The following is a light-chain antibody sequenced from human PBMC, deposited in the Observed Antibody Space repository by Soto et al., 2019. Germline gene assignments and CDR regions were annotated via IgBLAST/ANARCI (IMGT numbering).Light chain of an antibody. CDR2: KAS. CDR1: QSIRSW. V-gene: IGKV1-5*03. J-gene: IGKJ1*01. CDR3: QQYDSYPWT. Sequence: DIQMTQSPSTLSASVGDRVTITCRASQSIRSWLAWYQQKSGKAPKLLIYKASTLESGVPSRFSGSGSGTEFTLTISGLQPDDFATYYCQQYDSYPWTFGQGTKVEIK.